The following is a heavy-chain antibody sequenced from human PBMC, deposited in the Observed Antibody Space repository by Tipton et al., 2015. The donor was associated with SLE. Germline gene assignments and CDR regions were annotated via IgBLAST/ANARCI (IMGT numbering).Heavy chain of an antibody. CDR3: AKGNNWNYFDY. D-gene: IGHD1-1*01. V-gene: IGHV3-66*02. J-gene: IGHJ4*02. Sequence: VQLVQSGGGLVKPGGSLRLSCAATGLTLSSYSMNWVRQAPGKGLEWVSVIYSGGSTYYADSVKGRFTISRDNSKNTLYLQMNSLRAEDTAVYYCAKGNNWNYFDYWGQGTLVTVSS. CDR1: GLTLSSYS. CDR2: IYSGGST.